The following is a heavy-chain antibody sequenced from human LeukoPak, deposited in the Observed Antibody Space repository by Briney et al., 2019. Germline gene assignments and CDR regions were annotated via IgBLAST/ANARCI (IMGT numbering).Heavy chain of an antibody. CDR1: GFTFSSYA. Sequence: GGSLRLSCAASGFTFSSYAMSWVRQAPGKGLEWVSGLSGSGVGTYYADSVKGRFTISRDNSKNTLYLQMNSLRAEDTAVYYCAKRYYGDFIDYWGQGTLVTVSS. D-gene: IGHD4-17*01. V-gene: IGHV3-23*01. CDR2: LSGSGVGT. J-gene: IGHJ4*02. CDR3: AKRYYGDFIDY.